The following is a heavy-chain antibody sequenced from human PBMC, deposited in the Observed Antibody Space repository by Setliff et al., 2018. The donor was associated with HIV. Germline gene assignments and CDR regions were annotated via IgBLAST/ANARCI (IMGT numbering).Heavy chain of an antibody. CDR2: IYYTGVT. J-gene: IGHJ6*03. Sequence: PSETLSLTCTVSGGSISSRNHYWGWIRQPPGKGLEWIGSIYYTGVTYYNPSLRSRVTISVDTSKKQFSLNLSSVTAADTAVYYCASLDGSESPYIYYYYMDVWGEGTAVTVSS. CDR3: ASLDGSESPYIYYYYMDV. CDR1: GGSISSRNHY. D-gene: IGHD3-10*01. V-gene: IGHV4-39*01.